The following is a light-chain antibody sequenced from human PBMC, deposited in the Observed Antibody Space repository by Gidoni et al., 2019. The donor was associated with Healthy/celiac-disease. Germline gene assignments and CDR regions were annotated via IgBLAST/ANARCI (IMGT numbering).Light chain of an antibody. V-gene: IGLV1-47*02. J-gene: IGLJ2*01. Sequence: SVLTQPPSASGTPGQRVTISCSGSSSNIGSNYVYWYQQLPGTAPKLLIYSNNPRPSGVPDRFSGSKSGTSASLAISGLRSEDEADYYCAAWDDSLSGVVFGGGTKLTVL. CDR3: AAWDDSLSGVV. CDR1: SSNIGSNY. CDR2: SNN.